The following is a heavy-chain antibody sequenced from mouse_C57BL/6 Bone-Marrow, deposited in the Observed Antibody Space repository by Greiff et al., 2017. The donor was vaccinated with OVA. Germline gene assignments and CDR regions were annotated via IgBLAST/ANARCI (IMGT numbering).Heavy chain of an antibody. CDR2: ISYDGSN. CDR1: GYSFTSGYY. J-gene: IGHJ1*03. Sequence: EVQLQESGPGLVKPSQSLSLTCSVTGYSFTSGYYWNWIRQFPGNKPEWMGYISYDGSNNYNPSLKNRISITRDTSKNQFFLKLNSVTTEDTATYYCARRPGYFDVWGTGTTVTVSS. CDR3: ARRPGYFDV. V-gene: IGHV3-6*01.